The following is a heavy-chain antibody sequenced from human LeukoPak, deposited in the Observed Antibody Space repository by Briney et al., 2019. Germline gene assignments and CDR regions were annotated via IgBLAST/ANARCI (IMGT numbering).Heavy chain of an antibody. Sequence: GGSLRLSCAASGFTFSSYALNWVRQAPGKGLEWVSAISGSGGNTYYADSVKGRFTISRDNSKNTLYLQMNSLRAEDTAIYYCAKGWVGTLNYWGQGTLVTVSS. V-gene: IGHV3-23*01. D-gene: IGHD4-23*01. CDR3: AKGWVGTLNY. CDR2: ISGSGGNT. J-gene: IGHJ4*02. CDR1: GFTFSSYA.